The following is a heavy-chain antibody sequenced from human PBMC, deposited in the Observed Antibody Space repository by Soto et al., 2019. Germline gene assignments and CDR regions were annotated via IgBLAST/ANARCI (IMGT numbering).Heavy chain of an antibody. D-gene: IGHD1-1*01. V-gene: IGHV3-7*01. Sequence: PGWSLRLSCAASEFTFSNYWMTWVRQAPGKGLEWVAKIKPDGSEKYYVDSVKGLFNISRDNSKNSLYLQMDSLRAEDTAIYYCTRLDSSLAHYGMDVWGHATMATVSS. CDR1: EFTFSNYW. J-gene: IGHJ6*02. CDR2: IKPDGSEK. CDR3: TRLDSSLAHYGMDV.